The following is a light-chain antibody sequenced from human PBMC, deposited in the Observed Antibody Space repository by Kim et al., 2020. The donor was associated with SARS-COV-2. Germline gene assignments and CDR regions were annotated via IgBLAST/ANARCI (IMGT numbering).Light chain of an antibody. CDR2: AAS. V-gene: IGKV3-15*01. CDR1: HSVSSN. Sequence: EIVMTQSPAPLSVSPGERATLSCRASHSVSSNLAWYRQKPGEAPRLLIYAASTRATGLPARFSGSGSGTEFTLTISNLQAEDFAVYHCQQYDKWPYTFGQGTKLEI. J-gene: IGKJ2*01. CDR3: QQYDKWPYT.